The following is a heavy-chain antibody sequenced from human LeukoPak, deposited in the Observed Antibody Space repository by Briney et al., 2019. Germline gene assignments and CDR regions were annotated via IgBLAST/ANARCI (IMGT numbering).Heavy chain of an antibody. CDR2: IYYSGST. CDR3: ARDSNYYDSSGFWGYFDY. Sequence: SETLSLTCTVSGGSISSGGYYWSWIRQHPGKGLEWIGYIYYSGSTYYNSSLKSRVTISVDTSKNQFSLKLSSVTAADTAVYYCARDSNYYDSSGFWGYFDYWGQGTLVTVSS. V-gene: IGHV4-31*03. D-gene: IGHD3-22*01. J-gene: IGHJ4*02. CDR1: GGSISSGGYY.